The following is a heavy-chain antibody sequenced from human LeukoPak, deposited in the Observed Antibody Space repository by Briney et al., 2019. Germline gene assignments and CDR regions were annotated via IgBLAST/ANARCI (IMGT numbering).Heavy chain of an antibody. D-gene: IGHD3-3*01. J-gene: IGHJ6*03. CDR3: ARDKIPITIFGVAYYYYYMDV. CDR2: IKQDGSEK. Sequence: GGSLRLSCAASGFTFSSYWMSWVRQAPGKGLEWVANIKQDGSEKYYVDSVKGRFTTSRDNAKNSLYLQMNSLRAEDTAVYYCARDKIPITIFGVAYYYYYMDVWGKGTTVTVSS. CDR1: GFTFSSYW. V-gene: IGHV3-7*01.